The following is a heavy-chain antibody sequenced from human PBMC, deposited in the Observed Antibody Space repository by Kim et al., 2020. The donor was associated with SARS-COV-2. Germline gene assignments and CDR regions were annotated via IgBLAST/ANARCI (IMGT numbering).Heavy chain of an antibody. CDR2: IYYSGST. V-gene: IGHV4-39*07. CDR1: GGSISSSSYY. CDR3: ARTYNWNHTIDY. D-gene: IGHD1-20*01. Sequence: SETLSLTCTVSGGSISSSSYYWGWIRQPPGKGLEWIGSIYYSGSTYYNPSLKSRVTISVDTSKNQFSLKLSSVTAADTAVYYCARTYNWNHTIDYWGQGTLVTVSS. J-gene: IGHJ4*02.